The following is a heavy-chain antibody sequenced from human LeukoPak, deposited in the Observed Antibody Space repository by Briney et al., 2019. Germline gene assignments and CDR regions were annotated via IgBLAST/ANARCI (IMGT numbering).Heavy chain of an antibody. J-gene: IGHJ5*02. CDR2: FDPEDGET. CDR3: ATDFSFGSGWYWGFDP. CDR1: GYTLTELS. Sequence: VASVKVSCKVSGYTLTELSMHWVRQAPGKGLEWMGGFDPEDGETIYEQKFQGRVTMTEDTSTDTAYMELSSLRSEDTAVYYCATDFSFGSGWYWGFDPWGQGTLVTVSS. V-gene: IGHV1-24*01. D-gene: IGHD6-19*01.